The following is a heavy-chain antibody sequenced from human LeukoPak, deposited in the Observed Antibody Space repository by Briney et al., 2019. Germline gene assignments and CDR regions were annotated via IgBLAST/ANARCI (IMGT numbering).Heavy chain of an antibody. Sequence: GGSLRLSCAASGFTFSSYWMHWVRQAPGKGLVWVSRINTDGSSTSYADSVKGRFTISRDNAKNTLYLQMNSLRAEDTAVYYCARTPRGYCSSTSCRYFDYWGQGTLVTVSS. CDR1: GFTFSSYW. CDR2: INTDGSST. V-gene: IGHV3-74*01. D-gene: IGHD2-2*01. CDR3: ARTPRGYCSSTSCRYFDY. J-gene: IGHJ4*02.